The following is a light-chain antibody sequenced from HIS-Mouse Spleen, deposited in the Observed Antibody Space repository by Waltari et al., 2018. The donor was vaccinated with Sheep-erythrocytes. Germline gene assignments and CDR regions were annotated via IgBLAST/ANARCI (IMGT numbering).Light chain of an antibody. CDR3: SSYTSSSTLVV. V-gene: IGLV2-14*03. Sequence: QSALTQPASVSGSPGQSIPISCTGTSSYVGGYNYVSWYQQHTGKAPKLMIYDVSNRPSGFSNRLSGSKSGTTATVTISGRQAEDEADYYGSSYTSSSTLVVFGGGTKLTVL. J-gene: IGLJ2*01. CDR1: SSYVGGYNY. CDR2: DVS.